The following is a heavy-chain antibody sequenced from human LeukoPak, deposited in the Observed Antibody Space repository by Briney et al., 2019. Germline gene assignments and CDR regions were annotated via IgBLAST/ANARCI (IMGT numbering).Heavy chain of an antibody. J-gene: IGHJ5*02. CDR2: ISSSSYI. CDR1: GFTFSSYS. Sequence: PGGSLRLSCAASGFTFSSYSMNWVRQAPGKGLEWVSSISSSSYIYYADSVKGRFTISRDNAKNSLYLQMNSLRAEDTAVYYCARDRSSASAIPFDPWGQGTLVTVSS. CDR3: ARDRSSASAIPFDP. D-gene: IGHD6-19*01. V-gene: IGHV3-21*01.